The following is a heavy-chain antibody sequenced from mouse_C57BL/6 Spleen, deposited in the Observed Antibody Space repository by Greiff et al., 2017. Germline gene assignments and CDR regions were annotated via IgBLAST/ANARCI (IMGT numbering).Heavy chain of an antibody. V-gene: IGHV1-52*01. J-gene: IGHJ3*01. Sequence: QVQLQQPGAELVRPGSSVKLSCKASGYTFTSYWMHWVKQRPIQGLEWIGNIDPSDSETHYNQKFKDKATLTVDKSSSTAYMQLSSLTSEDSAVXYCARGPYYYGSSSAWFAYWGQGTLVTVSA. CDR2: IDPSDSET. CDR1: GYTFTSYW. D-gene: IGHD1-1*01. CDR3: ARGPYYYGSSSAWFAY.